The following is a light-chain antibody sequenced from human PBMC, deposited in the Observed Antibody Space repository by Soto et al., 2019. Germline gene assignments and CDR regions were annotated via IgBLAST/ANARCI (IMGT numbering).Light chain of an antibody. CDR3: EAPYRSPGR. V-gene: IGKV1D-12*01. CDR2: AAS. Sequence: RTQSATSVYPGVGRRINITGGASQGISSRLAWYQQKPGKAPKLLIYAASSLESGVPSRFSGSGSGTDFRRTFCSLQLEDFAPSNYEAPYRSPGRVARGTRLEIK. CDR1: QGISSR. J-gene: IGKJ5*01.